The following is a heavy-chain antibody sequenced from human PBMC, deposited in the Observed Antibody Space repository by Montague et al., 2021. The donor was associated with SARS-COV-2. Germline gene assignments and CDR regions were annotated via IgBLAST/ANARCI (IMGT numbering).Heavy chain of an antibody. D-gene: IGHD4-23*01. J-gene: IGHJ2*01. CDR3: ARSLSSYDGNSGFCYFDL. Sequence: SLRLSCAASGFTFSNYDMHWVRQAPGKGLEWVSAIGTAGDTNYSGSVMGRFTISRENAKNSLYLQMNSLRAGDTAVYYCARSLSSYDGNSGFCYFDLWGRGTLVTVSS. V-gene: IGHV3-13*04. CDR1: GFTFSNYD. CDR2: IGTAGDT.